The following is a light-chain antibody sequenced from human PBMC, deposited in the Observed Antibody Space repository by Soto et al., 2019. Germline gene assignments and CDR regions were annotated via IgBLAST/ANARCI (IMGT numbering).Light chain of an antibody. Sequence: DIQMTQSPSSLSASVGDTVTITCRASQGINNYLAWYQQKPGKPPVLLIYTASTLKPGVPSRFSGSGAGTELTITISSLKPEDGETDDGQKYDSAPRTFGQGTKVDIK. V-gene: IGKV1-27*01. CDR1: QGINNY. CDR3: QKYDSAPRT. CDR2: TAS. J-gene: IGKJ1*01.